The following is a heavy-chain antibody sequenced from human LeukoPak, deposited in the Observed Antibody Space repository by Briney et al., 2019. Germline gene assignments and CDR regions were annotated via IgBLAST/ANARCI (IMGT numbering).Heavy chain of an antibody. CDR1: GFTFSSYS. V-gene: IGHV3-21*04. D-gene: IGHD2-15*01. Sequence: GGSLRLSCAASGFTFSSYSMNWVRQAPGKGLEWVSSISSSSSYIYYADSVKGRFTISRDNSKNTLYLQMNSPRAEDTAVYYCAKSGLNRFDYWGQGTLVTVSS. J-gene: IGHJ4*02. CDR2: ISSSSSYI. CDR3: AKSGLNRFDY.